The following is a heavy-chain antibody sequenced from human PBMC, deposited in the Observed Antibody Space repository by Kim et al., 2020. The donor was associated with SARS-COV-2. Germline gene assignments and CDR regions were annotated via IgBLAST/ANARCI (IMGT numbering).Heavy chain of an antibody. V-gene: IGHV1-58*01. CDR1: GFTFTSSA. CDR3: AADPLPSGYVPYYYGMDV. Sequence: SVKVSCKASGFTFTSSAVQWVRQPRGQRLEWIGWIVVGSGNTNYAQKFQERAIITRDMSTSTAYMELSSLRSEDTAVYYCAADPLPSGYVPYYYGMDVW. D-gene: IGHD5-12*01. CDR2: IVVGSGNT. J-gene: IGHJ6*01.